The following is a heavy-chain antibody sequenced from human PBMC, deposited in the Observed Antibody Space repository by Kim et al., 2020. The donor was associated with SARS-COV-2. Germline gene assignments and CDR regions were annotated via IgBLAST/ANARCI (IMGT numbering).Heavy chain of an antibody. V-gene: IGHV1-2*06. CDR3: ARDSNGYYTLVDAFDI. CDR1: GYTFTGNY. Sequence: PSVKVSCKASGYTFTGNYMHWVRQAPGQGLEWMGRINPNSGDTNYAQKFQGRVTMTRDTSISTAYMELYSLTSDDTAVYYCARDSNGYYTLVDAFDIWG. CDR2: INPNSGDT. D-gene: IGHD3-3*01. J-gene: IGHJ3*02.